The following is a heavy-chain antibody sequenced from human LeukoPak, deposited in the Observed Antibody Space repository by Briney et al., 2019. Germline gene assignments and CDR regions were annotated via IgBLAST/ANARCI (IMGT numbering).Heavy chain of an antibody. CDR1: GDSISSGTYY. Sequence: SETLSLTCTVSGDSISSGTYYWGWIRQPPGKVLEWIGNIHYGGSTYYNPSLKSRVTISVDTSKKQFPLKLSSVTAADTALYYCARLGGVRGYYYYYMDVWGKGTTVTVSS. J-gene: IGHJ6*03. CDR2: IHYGGST. V-gene: IGHV4-39*01. CDR3: ARLGGVRGYYYYYMDV. D-gene: IGHD3-10*01.